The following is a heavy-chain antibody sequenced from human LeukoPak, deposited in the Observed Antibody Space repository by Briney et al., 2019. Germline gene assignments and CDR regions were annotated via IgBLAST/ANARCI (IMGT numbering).Heavy chain of an antibody. V-gene: IGHV3-33*06. Sequence: PGGSLRLSCAASGFTFSSYGMHWVRQAPGKGLEWVAVIWYDGSNKYYADSVKGRFTISRDNSKNTLYLQMNSLRAEDTAVYYCAKPRDYGDPNDAFDIWGQGTMVTVSS. CDR2: IWYDGSNK. J-gene: IGHJ3*02. CDR1: GFTFSSYG. CDR3: AKPRDYGDPNDAFDI. D-gene: IGHD4-17*01.